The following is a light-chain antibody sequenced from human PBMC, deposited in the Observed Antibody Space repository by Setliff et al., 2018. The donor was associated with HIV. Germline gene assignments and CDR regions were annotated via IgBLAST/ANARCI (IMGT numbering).Light chain of an antibody. CDR1: SSDIGGYSH. Sequence: SVLTQPASVSGSPGQSITISCTGTSSDIGGYSHVSWYQQHPGKVPKLIIYEVSNRPSGVSNRFSGSKSGNTASLTISGLQAEDEADYYCSSYAIANTLPFGTGTRSPS. CDR3: SSYAIANTLP. J-gene: IGLJ1*01. V-gene: IGLV2-14*01. CDR2: EVS.